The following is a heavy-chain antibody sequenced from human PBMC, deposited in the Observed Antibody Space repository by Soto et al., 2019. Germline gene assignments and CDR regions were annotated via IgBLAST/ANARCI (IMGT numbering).Heavy chain of an antibody. CDR1: GGPISSYY. Sequence: PSETLSLTCTVSGGPISSYYWSWIRQPPGKGLEWIGYIYYSGSTNYNPSLKSRVTISVDTSKNQFSLKLSSVTAADTAVYYCARELYSSSSGDPYYFDYWGQGTLVTVSS. CDR3: ARELYSSSSGDPYYFDY. J-gene: IGHJ4*02. D-gene: IGHD6-6*01. CDR2: IYYSGST. V-gene: IGHV4-59*01.